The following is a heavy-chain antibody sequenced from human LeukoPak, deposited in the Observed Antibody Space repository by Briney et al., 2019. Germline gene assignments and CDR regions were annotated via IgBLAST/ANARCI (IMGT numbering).Heavy chain of an antibody. Sequence: SETQSLTCTVSGGSISSGDYYWSWIRQPPGKGLEWIGYIYYSGSTYYNPSLKSRVTISVDTSKNQFSLKLSSVTAADTAVYYCARYHYYDSSGYYWPYYFDYWGQGTLVTVSS. V-gene: IGHV4-30-4*01. J-gene: IGHJ4*02. CDR3: ARYHYYDSSGYYWPYYFDY. CDR2: IYYSGST. CDR1: GGSISSGDYY. D-gene: IGHD3-22*01.